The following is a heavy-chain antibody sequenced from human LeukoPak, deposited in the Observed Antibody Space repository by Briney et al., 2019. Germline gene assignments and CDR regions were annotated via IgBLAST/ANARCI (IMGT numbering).Heavy chain of an antibody. CDR1: GFTFSSYA. Sequence: GRSLRLSCAASGFTFSSYAMHWVRQAPGKGLEWVAVISYDGSNKYYADSVKGRFTISRDNSKNTLYLQMNSLRAEDTAVYYCAGSPASGYDSLNCWGQGTLVTVSS. J-gene: IGHJ4*02. CDR3: AGSPASGYDSLNC. CDR2: ISYDGSNK. V-gene: IGHV3-30*04. D-gene: IGHD5-12*01.